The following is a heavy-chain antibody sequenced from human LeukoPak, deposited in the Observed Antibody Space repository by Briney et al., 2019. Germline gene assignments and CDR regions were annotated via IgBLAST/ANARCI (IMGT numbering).Heavy chain of an antibody. V-gene: IGHV1-69*04. CDR2: IIPILGIA. CDR3: ARVLRPTATPGYSSGWSPFDY. D-gene: IGHD6-19*01. Sequence: ASVKVSCKASGGTFSSYAISWVRQAPGQGLEWMGRIIPILGIANYAQKFQGRVTITADKSTSTAYMELSSLRSEDTAVYYCARVLRPTATPGYSSGWSPFDYWGQGTLVTVSS. CDR1: GGTFSSYA. J-gene: IGHJ4*02.